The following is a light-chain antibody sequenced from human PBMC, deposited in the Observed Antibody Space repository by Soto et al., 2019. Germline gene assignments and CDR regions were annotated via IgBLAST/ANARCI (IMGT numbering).Light chain of an antibody. CDR1: SSNIGAGYD. J-gene: IGLJ3*02. Sequence: QSVLTQPPSVSGAPGQRVTISCTGSSSNIGAGYDVHWYQQLPGTAPKLLIYGNSDRPSGVPDRFSGSKSGTSDSLAITGLKAENGADYCQSYASSQSIWVFGGGTKLTVL. CDR2: GNS. V-gene: IGLV1-40*01. CDR3: QSYASSQSIWV.